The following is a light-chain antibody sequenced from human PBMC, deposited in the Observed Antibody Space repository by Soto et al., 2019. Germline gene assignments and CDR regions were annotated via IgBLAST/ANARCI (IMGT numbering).Light chain of an antibody. CDR2: KAS. V-gene: IGKV1-5*03. CDR3: QHYSSYSEA. Sequence: DIQMTQSPSTLSGSVGDRVTITCRASQTISSWLAWYQQKPGKAPKLLIYKASTLKSGVPSRFSGSGSGTEFTLTISSLQPDDFATYYCQHYSSYSEALGRGTKVELK. J-gene: IGKJ1*01. CDR1: QTISSW.